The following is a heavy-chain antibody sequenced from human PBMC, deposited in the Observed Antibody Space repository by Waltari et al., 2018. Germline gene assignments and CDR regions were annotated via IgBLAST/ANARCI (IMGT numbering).Heavy chain of an antibody. Sequence: QVQLVQSGAEVKKPGSSVKVSCKASGGTFSSYAISWVRQAPGQGLEWMGRIIPIFGTANYAQKFQGGVTITADKSTSTAYMELSSLRSEDTAVYYCARERDYGDQADAFDIWGQGTMVTVSS. CDR2: IIPIFGTA. CDR3: ARERDYGDQADAFDI. CDR1: GGTFSSYA. D-gene: IGHD4-17*01. J-gene: IGHJ3*02. V-gene: IGHV1-69*08.